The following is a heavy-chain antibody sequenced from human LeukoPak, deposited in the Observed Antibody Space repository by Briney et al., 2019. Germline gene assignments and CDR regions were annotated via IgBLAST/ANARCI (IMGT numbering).Heavy chain of an antibody. CDR2: ISSSGGST. D-gene: IGHD3-9*01. J-gene: IGHJ4*02. V-gene: IGHV3-23*01. Sequence: PGGSLRLSCAASGFTFSSYAMSWVRQAPGKGLEWVSSISSSGGSTFYADSVKGRFTISRDNSRDTLFLQMNSLRAEDTAVYYCARSLYYDILTGNFDYWGQGTLVTVSS. CDR1: GFTFSSYA. CDR3: ARSLYYDILTGNFDY.